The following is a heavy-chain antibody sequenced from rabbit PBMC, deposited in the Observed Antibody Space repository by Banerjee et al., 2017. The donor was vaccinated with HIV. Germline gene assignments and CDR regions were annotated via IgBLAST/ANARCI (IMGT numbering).Heavy chain of an antibody. CDR3: ARDLAGVGYNL. D-gene: IGHD7-1*01. Sequence: QSLEESGGDLVKPEGSLTLTCTASGFSFSGDYYMCWVRQAPGKGLEWIACINTSSGNTVYATWAKGRFTISRTSSTTVALQMTSLTAADTATYFCARDLAGVGYNLWGPGTLVTVS. J-gene: IGHJ6*01. CDR2: INTSSGNT. CDR1: GFSFSGDYY. V-gene: IGHV1S40*01.